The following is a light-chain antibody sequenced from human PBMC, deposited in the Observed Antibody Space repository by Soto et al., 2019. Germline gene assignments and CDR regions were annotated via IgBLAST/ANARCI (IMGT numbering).Light chain of an antibody. V-gene: IGLV2-14*03. CDR3: SSYPSTSTVV. CDR2: DVS. J-gene: IGLJ2*01. CDR1: SSDVGGYNY. Sequence: QSVLTQPASVSGSPGQSITISCTGTSSDVGGYNYVSWYQHHPGKAPKLMIYDVSNRPSGVSNRFSGSKSGNTASLTISGLQAEDEADYYCSSYPSTSTVVFGGGTKVTVL.